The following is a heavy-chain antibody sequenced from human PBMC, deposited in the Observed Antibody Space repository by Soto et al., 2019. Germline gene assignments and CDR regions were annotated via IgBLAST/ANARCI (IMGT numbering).Heavy chain of an antibody. Sequence: PGGSLRLSCAASGFTFSGSAMHWVRQASGKGLEWVGRIRSKANSYATAYAASVKGRFTISRDDSKNTAYLQMNSLKTEDTAVYYCTAALTAAATAVYFDPWGRGTLVTVSS. D-gene: IGHD6-19*01. V-gene: IGHV3-73*01. CDR2: IRSKANSYAT. CDR3: TAALTAAATAVYFDP. CDR1: GFTFSGSA. J-gene: IGHJ2*01.